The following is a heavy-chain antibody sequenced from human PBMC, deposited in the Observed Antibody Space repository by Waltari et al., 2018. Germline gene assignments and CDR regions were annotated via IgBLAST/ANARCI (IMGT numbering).Heavy chain of an antibody. J-gene: IGHJ4*02. Sequence: EVQLVESGGGLVQPGGSLRLSCAASGFTFSSYWMHWVRQSPGKGLVWVSRSKPDGSTTNYPDSLKGRFTISRDNAQNTLYLQMNSLRPDETAVYYCTRGGLEPVDYWGQGTLVTVSS. CDR3: TRGGLEPVDY. CDR2: SKPDGSTT. D-gene: IGHD1-1*01. V-gene: IGHV3-74*01. CDR1: GFTFSSYW.